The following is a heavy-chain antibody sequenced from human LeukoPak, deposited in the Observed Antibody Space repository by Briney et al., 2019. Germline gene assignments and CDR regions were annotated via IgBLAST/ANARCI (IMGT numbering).Heavy chain of an antibody. D-gene: IGHD3-3*01. Sequence: GGSLRLSCAASGFTVSSNYMSWVRQAPGKGLEWVSVIYSGGSTYYADSVTGRFTISRDNSKNTLYLQMNSLRAEDTAVYYCAIIEVFGVVPSDYWGQGTLVTVSS. CDR1: GFTVSSNY. CDR2: IYSGGST. J-gene: IGHJ4*02. V-gene: IGHV3-66*02. CDR3: AIIEVFGVVPSDY.